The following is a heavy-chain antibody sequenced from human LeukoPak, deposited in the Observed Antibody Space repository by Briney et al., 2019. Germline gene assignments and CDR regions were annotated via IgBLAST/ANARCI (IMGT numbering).Heavy chain of an antibody. CDR1: GFTFSSYS. CDR2: ISSSSSYI. V-gene: IGHV3-21*01. D-gene: IGHD2-21*01. J-gene: IGHJ3*02. Sequence: GGSLRLSCAASGFTFSSYSMNWVRQAPGKGLEWVSSISSSSSYIYYADSVKGRFTISRDNAKNSLYLQMNSLRAEDTAVYYCARDWEIGAAYFSAFDIWGQGTMVTVSS. CDR3: ARDWEIGAAYFSAFDI.